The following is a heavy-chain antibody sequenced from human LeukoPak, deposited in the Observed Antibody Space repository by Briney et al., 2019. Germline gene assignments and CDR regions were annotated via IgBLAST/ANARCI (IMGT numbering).Heavy chain of an antibody. D-gene: IGHD1-26*01. V-gene: IGHV3-64*02. CDR3: ARLGSPADREAFDI. CDR1: GFAFSRFA. CDR2: VSFNGDST. J-gene: IGHJ3*02. Sequence: GGSLRLSCAASGFAFSRFAMQWVRQPPGKGLEFVAAVSFNGDSTYYADSLKGRFTISRDNSKNTLYLQMGSLKTEDMAVYYCARLGSPADREAFDIWGQGTMVTVSS.